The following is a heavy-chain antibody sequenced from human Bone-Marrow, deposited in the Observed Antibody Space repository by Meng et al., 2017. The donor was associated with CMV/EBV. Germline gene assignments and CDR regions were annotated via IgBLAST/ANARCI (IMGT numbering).Heavy chain of an antibody. CDR1: GYTFTSYY. J-gene: IGHJ3*02. V-gene: IGHV1-46*01. D-gene: IGHD4-23*01. CDR2: INPSGGST. Sequence: ASVKVSCKASGYTFTSYYMHRVRQAPGQGLEWMGIINPSGGSTSYAQKFQGRVTMTRDTSTSTVYMELSSLRSEDTAVYYCARVPPTSLTYGGPAGYAFDIWGQGTMVTVSS. CDR3: ARVPPTSLTYGGPAGYAFDI.